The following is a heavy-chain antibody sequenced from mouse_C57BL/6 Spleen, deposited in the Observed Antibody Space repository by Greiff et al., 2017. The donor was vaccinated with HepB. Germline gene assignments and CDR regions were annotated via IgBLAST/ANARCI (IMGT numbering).Heavy chain of an antibody. CDR1: GFTFSSYG. J-gene: IGHJ2*01. D-gene: IGHD1-1*01. CDR3: ARHSTTVDY. Sequence: VQLQQSGGDLVKPGGSLKLSCAASGFTFSSYGMSWVRQTPDKRLEWVATISSGGSYTYYPDSVKGRFTISRDNAKNTLYLQMSSLKSEDTAMYYCARHSTTVDYWGQGTTLTVSS. CDR2: ISSGGSYT. V-gene: IGHV5-6*01.